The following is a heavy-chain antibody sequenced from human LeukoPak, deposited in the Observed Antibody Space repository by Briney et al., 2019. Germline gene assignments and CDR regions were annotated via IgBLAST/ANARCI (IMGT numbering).Heavy chain of an antibody. V-gene: IGHV4-30-4*01. CDR1: GVSITNIDSY. J-gene: IGHJ5*02. D-gene: IGHD5-24*01. Sequence: SETLSLTCTVSGVSITNIDSYWGWSRQAPGKGPEWIGYIYYDGSAYYSSSLKSRVFISVDTSRNQFSLRLTSVTAADTAVYYCARCHVRQGDGEGNWFYRRGQGMMVGVS. CDR2: IYYDGSA. CDR3: ARCHVRQGDGEGNWFYR.